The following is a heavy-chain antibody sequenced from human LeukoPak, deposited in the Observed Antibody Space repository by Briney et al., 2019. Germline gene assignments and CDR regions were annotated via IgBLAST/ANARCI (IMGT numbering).Heavy chain of an antibody. Sequence: PGGSLRLSCAASGFTFSCNGMHWVRQAPGKGPEWVSFIQYDGTTKSYADSVKGRFTISRYNSRGTMSLEMNSLRSEDTAVYYCVRDIPSGKAFDYWGQGTLVTVSS. CDR3: VRDIPSGKAFDY. CDR2: IQYDGTTK. V-gene: IGHV3-30*02. D-gene: IGHD1-1*01. J-gene: IGHJ4*02. CDR1: GFTFSCNG.